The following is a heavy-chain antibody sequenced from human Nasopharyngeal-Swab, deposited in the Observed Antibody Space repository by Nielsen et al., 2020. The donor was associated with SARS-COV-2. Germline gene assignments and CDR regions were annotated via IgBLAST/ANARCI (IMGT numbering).Heavy chain of an antibody. V-gene: IGHV3-48*03. CDR3: AREVGSSWHD. J-gene: IGHJ4*02. CDR1: GFIFSTYE. D-gene: IGHD6-13*01. Sequence: GGSLRLSCPAPGFIFSTYEMNWFRQAPGKGLEWVSYLSRSGGSKYYADSVKGRFTISRDNPQNAVYLQMNGLRVEDTAVYYCAREVGSSWHDWGQGTLVTVSS. CDR2: LSRSGGSK.